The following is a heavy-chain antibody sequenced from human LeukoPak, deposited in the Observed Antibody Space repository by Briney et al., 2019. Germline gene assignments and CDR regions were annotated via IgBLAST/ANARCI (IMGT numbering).Heavy chain of an antibody. CDR2: INPNSGGT. Sequence: ASVKVSCKASGYSFNDKYLHWVRQAPGQGLEWMGSINPNSGGTNYAQKFQGRVTMTTDTSMNTAYMELSRLTSDDTAVYYCARAGGRSWFDPWGQGTLVTVSS. CDR1: GYSFNDKY. V-gene: IGHV1-2*02. J-gene: IGHJ5*02. CDR3: ARAGGRSWFDP.